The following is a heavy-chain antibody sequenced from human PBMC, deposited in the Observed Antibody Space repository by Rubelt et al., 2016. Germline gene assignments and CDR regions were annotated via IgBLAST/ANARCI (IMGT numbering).Heavy chain of an antibody. CDR2: IWYDGSNK. Sequence: GFTFSSYGMHWVRQAPGKGLEWVAVIWYDGSNKYYADSVKGRFTISRDNAKNSLYLQMNSLRAEDTAVDYCARDFRPRAPLETTFDYWGQGTLVTVSS. CDR3: ARDFRPRAPLETTFDY. D-gene: IGHD6-6*01. CDR1: GFTFSSYG. V-gene: IGHV3-33*01. J-gene: IGHJ4*02.